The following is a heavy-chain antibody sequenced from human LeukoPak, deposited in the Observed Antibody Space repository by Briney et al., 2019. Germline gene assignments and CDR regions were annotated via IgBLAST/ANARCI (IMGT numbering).Heavy chain of an antibody. CDR1: GGSISSYY. V-gene: IGHV4-59*08. CDR2: IYYSGST. J-gene: IGHJ4*02. Sequence: SETLSLTCTVSGGSISSYYWSWIRQPPGKGLEWIGYIYYSGSTNYNPSLKTRVTISVDTSKNQFSLKLSSVTAADTAVYYCARLSGARIAAAGLFDYWGQGTLVTVSS. CDR3: ARLSGARIAAAGLFDY. D-gene: IGHD6-13*01.